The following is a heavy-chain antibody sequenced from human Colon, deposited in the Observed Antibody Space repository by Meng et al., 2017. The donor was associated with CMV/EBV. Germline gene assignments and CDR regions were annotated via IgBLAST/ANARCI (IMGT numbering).Heavy chain of an antibody. V-gene: IGHV3-23*03. Sequence: GGSLRLSCAGPGFTFSNHAMSWVRQAPGKGLEWVSVIYAGGRSTYFADSVKGRFIISRDDSKNTLYMEMNSMRAEDTAVYYCAKGSLEWLYYGMDVWGQGTTVTVSS. J-gene: IGHJ6*02. CDR2: IYAGGRST. D-gene: IGHD3-3*01. CDR1: GFTFSNHA. CDR3: AKGSLEWLYYGMDV.